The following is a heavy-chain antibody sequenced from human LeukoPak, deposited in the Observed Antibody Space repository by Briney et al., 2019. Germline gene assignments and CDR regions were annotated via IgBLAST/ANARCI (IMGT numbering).Heavy chain of an antibody. CDR3: ARHSYGSGSYVDY. CDR2: IYYSGST. J-gene: IGHJ4*02. V-gene: IGHV4-59*08. Sequence: PSETLSLTCTVSGGSISSYYWSWIRQPPGKGLEWIGYIYYSGSTNYNPSLKSRVTISVDTSKNQFSLKPSSVTAADTAVYYCARHSYGSGSYVDYWGQGTLVTVSS. D-gene: IGHD3-10*01. CDR1: GGSISSYY.